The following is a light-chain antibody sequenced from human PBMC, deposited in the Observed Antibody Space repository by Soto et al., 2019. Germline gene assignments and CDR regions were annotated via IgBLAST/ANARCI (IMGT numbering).Light chain of an antibody. CDR1: QSVSTN. V-gene: IGKV3-15*01. CDR2: FAS. J-gene: IGKJ5*01. Sequence: VMTQSPATLSVSPGERAALSCRASQSVSTNLAWYQQKPGQPPRLLIYFASTRATAVPARFTAGGSGTEFTLTISSLQSEDFAVYYCQQYDNWPPITFGQGTRLEI. CDR3: QQYDNWPPIT.